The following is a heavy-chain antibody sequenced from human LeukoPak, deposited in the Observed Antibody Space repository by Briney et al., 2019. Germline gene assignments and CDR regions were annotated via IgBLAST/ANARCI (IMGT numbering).Heavy chain of an antibody. J-gene: IGHJ6*03. CDR3: ARDRSYPGDSANFYYYMDV. Sequence: SGGSLRLSCAASGFTFSMYAMSWVRQAPGKGLKWVSSISGGGGNTYYADSVKGRFTISRDNAKNTLYLQMNSLRAEDTAVYYCARDRSYPGDSANFYYYMDVWGKGTSVTVSS. V-gene: IGHV3-23*01. CDR2: ISGGGGNT. D-gene: IGHD3-16*02. CDR1: GFTFSMYA.